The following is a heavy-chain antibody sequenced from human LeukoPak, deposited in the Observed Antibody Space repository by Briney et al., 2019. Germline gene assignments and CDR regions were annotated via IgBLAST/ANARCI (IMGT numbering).Heavy chain of an antibody. CDR1: GGSISSYY. D-gene: IGHD3-3*01. V-gene: IGHV4-59*08. J-gene: IGHJ6*03. CDR2: IYYSGTT. CDR3: ARGLRVRTFGELSWYIDV. Sequence: SETLSLTCTVSGGSISSYYWSWIRQPPGKGLEWIGHIYYSGTTKYNPSLKSRVTISVDTSKNRFSLKLSSVTAADTAVYYCARGLRVRTFGELSWYIDVWGKGTTVIVSS.